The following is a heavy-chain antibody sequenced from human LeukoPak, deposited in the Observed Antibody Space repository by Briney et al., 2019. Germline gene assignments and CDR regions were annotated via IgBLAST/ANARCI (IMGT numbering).Heavy chain of an antibody. V-gene: IGHV1-58*02. CDR3: AREFYGGQPAY. CDR1: GFTFTSSA. CDR2: IVVGSGNT. Sequence: SVKVSCKASGFTFTSSAMQWVRQARGQRLEWIGWIVVGSGNTNYAQKFQERVTITRDMSTSTAYMGLSSLRSEDTAVYYCAREFYGGQPAYWGQGTLVTVSS. D-gene: IGHD4-23*01. J-gene: IGHJ4*02.